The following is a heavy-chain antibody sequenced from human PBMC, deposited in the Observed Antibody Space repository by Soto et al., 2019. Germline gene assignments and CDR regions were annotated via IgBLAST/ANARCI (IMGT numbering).Heavy chain of an antibody. J-gene: IGHJ6*02. CDR3: ARDTMVRGAYWVYGMDV. Sequence: SVKVSCKASGYSFTSLDINWARQAPGQGLEWMGGIIPIFGTANYAQKFQGRVTITADESTSTAYMELSSLRSEDTAVYYCARDTMVRGAYWVYGMDVWGQGTTVTVSS. V-gene: IGHV1-69*13. D-gene: IGHD3-10*01. CDR2: IIPIFGTA. CDR1: GYSFTSLD.